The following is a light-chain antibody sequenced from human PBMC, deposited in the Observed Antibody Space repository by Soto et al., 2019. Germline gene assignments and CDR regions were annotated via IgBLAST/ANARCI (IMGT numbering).Light chain of an antibody. J-gene: IGLJ3*02. V-gene: IGLV1-47*01. CDR2: RNN. CDR1: SSNIGSNY. Sequence: QSVLTQPPSASGTPGQRVTISCSGSSSNIGSNYVYWYQQLPGTAPKLLIYRNNQRPSGVPDRCSGSKSGTSDSLAISGLRSDDEAEYYCAAWDDRLSGCVFGGGTKRTVL. CDR3: AAWDDRLSGCV.